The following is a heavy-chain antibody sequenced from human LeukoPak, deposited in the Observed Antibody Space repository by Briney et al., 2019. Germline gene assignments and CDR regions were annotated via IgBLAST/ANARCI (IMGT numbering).Heavy chain of an antibody. V-gene: IGHV4-59*08. D-gene: IGHD2-15*01. CDR1: GGSISSYY. CDR2: IYYSGST. J-gene: IGHJ6*02. CDR3: ASPGYCSGGRCYGMDV. Sequence: SETLSLTCTVSGGSISSYYWICIRQPPGKGLERIGYIYYSGSTNYNPSLKSRVTISVDTSKNQFSLKLSSVTAADTAVYYCASPGYCSGGRCYGMDVWGQGTTVTVSS.